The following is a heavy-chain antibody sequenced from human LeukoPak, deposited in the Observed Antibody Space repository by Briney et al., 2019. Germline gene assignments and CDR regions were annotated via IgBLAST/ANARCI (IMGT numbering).Heavy chain of an antibody. CDR1: GGSISSSNW. CDR3: ARRDSSGYYFKDMDY. CDR2: IYHSGST. D-gene: IGHD3-22*01. V-gene: IGHV4-4*02. Sequence: PSETLSLTCAVSGGSISSSNWRSWVRQPPGKGLEWIGEIYHSGSTNYNPSLKSRVTISVDKSKNQFSLKLSSVTAADTAVYYCARRDSSGYYFKDMDYWGQGTLVTVSS. J-gene: IGHJ4*02.